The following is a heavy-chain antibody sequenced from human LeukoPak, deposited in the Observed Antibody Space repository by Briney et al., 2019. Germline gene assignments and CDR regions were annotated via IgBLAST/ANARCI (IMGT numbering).Heavy chain of an antibody. Sequence: GGSLRLSCAASGFTFSSYAMGWVRQAPGKGLEWVSAISGSGGSTYYADSVKGRFTISRDNSKNTLYLQMNSLRAEDTAVYYCAKGRSGWPRVYFDYWGQGTLVTVSS. J-gene: IGHJ4*02. D-gene: IGHD6-19*01. V-gene: IGHV3-23*01. CDR3: AKGRSGWPRVYFDY. CDR1: GFTFSSYA. CDR2: ISGSGGST.